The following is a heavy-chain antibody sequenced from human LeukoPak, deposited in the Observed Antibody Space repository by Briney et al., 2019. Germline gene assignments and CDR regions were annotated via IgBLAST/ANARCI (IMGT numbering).Heavy chain of an antibody. Sequence: GGSLRLSCAASGFTFSSYAMHWVRQAPGKGLEWVAVISYDGSNKYYADSVKGRFTISRDNSKNTLYLQMNSLRAEDTAVYYCARGFLEWLPTKPIDYWGQGTLVTVSS. D-gene: IGHD3-3*01. J-gene: IGHJ4*02. CDR2: ISYDGSNK. CDR3: ARGFLEWLPTKPIDY. CDR1: GFTFSSYA. V-gene: IGHV3-30-3*01.